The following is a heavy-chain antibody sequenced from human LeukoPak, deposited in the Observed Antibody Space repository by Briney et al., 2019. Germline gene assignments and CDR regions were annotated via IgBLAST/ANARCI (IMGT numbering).Heavy chain of an antibody. CDR2: ISSSSSYI. V-gene: IGHV3-21*01. Sequence: GGSLRLSCAASGFTFSSYGMHWVRQAPGKGLEWVSSISSSSSYIYYADSVKGRFTISRDNAKNSLYLQMNSLRAEDTAVYYCARDGYSSSWLPYGMDVWGQGTTVTVSS. D-gene: IGHD6-13*01. CDR3: ARDGYSSSWLPYGMDV. CDR1: GFTFSSYG. J-gene: IGHJ6*02.